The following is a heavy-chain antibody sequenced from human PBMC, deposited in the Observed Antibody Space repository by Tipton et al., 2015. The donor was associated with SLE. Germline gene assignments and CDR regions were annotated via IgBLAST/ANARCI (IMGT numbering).Heavy chain of an antibody. J-gene: IGHJ4*02. D-gene: IGHD6-6*01. CDR1: GGSISSYY. V-gene: IGHV4-59*08. CDR2: IYYSGST. CDR3: ARRVAALSGFDY. Sequence: TLSLTCTVSGGSISSYYWSWIRQPPGKGLEWIGYIYYSGSTNYNPSLKSRVTISVDTSKNQFSLKLSSVTAADTAVYYCARRVAALSGFDYWGPGTLVTVSS.